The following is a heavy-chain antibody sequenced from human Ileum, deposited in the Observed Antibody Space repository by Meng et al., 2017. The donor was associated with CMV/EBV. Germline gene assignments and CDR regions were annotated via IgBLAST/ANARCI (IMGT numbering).Heavy chain of an antibody. CDR1: RFALTDYT. V-gene: IGHV3-23*01. CDR3: GQGLGLLV. CDR2: FSGVGVST. J-gene: IGHJ4*02. Sequence: GGSLRLSCAASRFALTDYTVSWVRQAPGKGLEWVSSFSGVGVSTYYADSVKGRFTISRDTSKNTAFLQMDSMRDEDTAVYDCGQGLGLLVWGQGTLVTVSS. D-gene: IGHD2-8*02.